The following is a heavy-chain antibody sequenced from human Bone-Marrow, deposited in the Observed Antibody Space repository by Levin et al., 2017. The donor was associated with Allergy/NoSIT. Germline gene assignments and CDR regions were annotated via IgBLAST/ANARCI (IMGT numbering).Heavy chain of an antibody. Sequence: PGGSLRLSCVASGFTFSNYAMTWVRQAPGKGLEWVSGISGSGDSTYYGDSVKGRFTISRDNSKSTLFLQMSSLRVEDTAVYYCTKTPTMTTPRYMDVWGNGTSVTVSS. J-gene: IGHJ6*03. D-gene: IGHD4-17*01. CDR1: GFTFSNYA. CDR3: TKTPTMTTPRYMDV. CDR2: ISGSGDST. V-gene: IGHV3-23*01.